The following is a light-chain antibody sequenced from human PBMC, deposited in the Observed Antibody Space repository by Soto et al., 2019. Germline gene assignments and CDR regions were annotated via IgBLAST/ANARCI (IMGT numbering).Light chain of an antibody. J-gene: IGKJ5*01. CDR3: QQYDNWPIT. Sequence: MTQSPSTLSTSVGDRVTITCRASQSISTWLAWYQQKPGQAPRLLIYGASTRATGLPARFSGSGSGTEFTLIISSLPSEDSAVYYCQQYDNWPITFGQGTRLEIK. CDR1: QSISTW. CDR2: GAS. V-gene: IGKV3-15*01.